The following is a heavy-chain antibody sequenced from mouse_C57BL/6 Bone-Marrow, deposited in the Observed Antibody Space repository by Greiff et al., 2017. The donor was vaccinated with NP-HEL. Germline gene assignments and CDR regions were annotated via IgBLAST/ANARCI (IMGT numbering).Heavy chain of an antibody. Sequence: VKLVESGAELVRPGASVKLSCKASGYTFTDYYINWVKQRPGQGLEWIARIYPGSGNTYYNEKFKGKATLTAEKSSSTAYMQLSSLTSEDSAVYFCARRGLLPGDYFDYWGQGTTLTVSS. V-gene: IGHV1-76*01. CDR1: GYTFTDYY. D-gene: IGHD1-1*01. CDR3: ARRGLLPGDYFDY. CDR2: IYPGSGNT. J-gene: IGHJ2*01.